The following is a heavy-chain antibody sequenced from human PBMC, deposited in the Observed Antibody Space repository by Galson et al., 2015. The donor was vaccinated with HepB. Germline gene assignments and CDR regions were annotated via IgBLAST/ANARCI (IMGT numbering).Heavy chain of an antibody. CDR2: INPEGSTT. CDR3: ASLVGRSDSFPYYCDS. D-gene: IGHD2-15*01. J-gene: IGHJ4*02. Sequence: SLRLSCAASGFTFSGCWMHWVRQAPGKGLVWVSRINPEGSTTSYPDSVEGRFTISRDNAKNTLYLQMNSLTVEDTAIYYCASLVGRSDSFPYYCDSWGQGTLVTVYS. CDR1: GFTFSGCW. V-gene: IGHV3-74*01.